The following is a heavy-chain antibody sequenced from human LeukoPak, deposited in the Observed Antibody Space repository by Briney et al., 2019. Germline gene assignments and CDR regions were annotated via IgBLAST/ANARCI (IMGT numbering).Heavy chain of an antibody. Sequence: GSLRLSCAASGFTFSSYAMHWVRQAPGKGLEWVAVISYDGSNKYYADSVKGRFTISRDNSKNTLYLQMNSLRAEDTAVYYCARGDDYGDYVFDPWGQGTLVTVSS. J-gene: IGHJ5*02. CDR3: ARGDDYGDYVFDP. D-gene: IGHD4-17*01. CDR1: GFTFSSYA. V-gene: IGHV3-30-3*01. CDR2: ISYDGSNK.